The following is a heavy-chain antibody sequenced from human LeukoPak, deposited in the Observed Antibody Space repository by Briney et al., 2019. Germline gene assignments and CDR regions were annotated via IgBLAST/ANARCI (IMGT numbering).Heavy chain of an antibody. J-gene: IGHJ6*03. Sequence: GGSLRLSCTASGFTFGDYAMSWVRQAPGKGLEWVGFVRRKAYGGTTEYAASVKGRFTISRDDPKRIAYLQMNSLKTEDTAVYYCTRDRVSCSSISSTSCYTYYYYYMDVWGKGTTVTVSS. D-gene: IGHD2-2*02. CDR3: TRDRVSCSSISSTSCYTYYYYYMDV. CDR1: GFTFGDYA. CDR2: VRRKAYGGTT. V-gene: IGHV3-49*04.